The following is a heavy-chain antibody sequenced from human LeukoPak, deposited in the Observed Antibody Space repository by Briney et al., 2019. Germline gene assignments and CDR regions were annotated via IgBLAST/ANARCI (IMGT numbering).Heavy chain of an antibody. J-gene: IGHJ6*03. CDR3: ARVYYYMDV. V-gene: IGHV3-48*01. Sequence: GGSLRLSCAASGFTFGSHNMNWVRQAPGKGLEWVSYISSSSSTIYYADSVKGRFTISRDNAKNSLYLQMNSLRAEDTAVYYCARVYYYMDVWGKGTTVTVSS. CDR2: ISSSSSTI. CDR1: GFTFGSHN.